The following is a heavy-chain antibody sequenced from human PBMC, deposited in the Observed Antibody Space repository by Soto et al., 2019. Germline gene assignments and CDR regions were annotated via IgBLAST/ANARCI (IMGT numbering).Heavy chain of an antibody. CDR2: IYYSGST. CDR1: GGSIISGDYY. V-gene: IGHV4-30-4*01. CDR3: ARVVRGDNWFDP. D-gene: IGHD3-10*01. Sequence: SEPLSLTCTVSGGSIISGDYYWSWIRQPPGKGLEWIGYIYYSGSTYYNPSLKSRVTISVDTSKNQFSLKLSSVTAADTAVYYCARVVRGDNWFDPWGQGNLVTVSS. J-gene: IGHJ5*02.